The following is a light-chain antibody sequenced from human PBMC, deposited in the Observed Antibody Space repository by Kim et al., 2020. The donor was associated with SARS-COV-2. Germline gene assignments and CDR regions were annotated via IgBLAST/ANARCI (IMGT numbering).Light chain of an antibody. CDR1: ISAIAAYNS. Sequence: GQSLTISRAGTISAIAAYNSFSWYPQHPRDAPNLLIYAVTQWPSGVSNRFSGSTSGNPASLTISGLQAEDEADYYCSSYTSSKTWVFGGGTQLTVL. CDR3: SSYTSSKTWV. J-gene: IGLJ3*02. CDR2: AVT. V-gene: IGLV2-14*03.